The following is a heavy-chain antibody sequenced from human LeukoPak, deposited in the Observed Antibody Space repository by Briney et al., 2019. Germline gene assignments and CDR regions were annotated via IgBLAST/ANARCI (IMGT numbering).Heavy chain of an antibody. D-gene: IGHD1-26*01. Sequence: GGSLRLSCAASGFTFSSIAMSWVRQAPDKGLEWLSTISGSGGGTYYADSVKGRFTISRDDSKNTLYLQMNSLRADDTAVYYCAKDLGRYRNNFFDYWGQGNLVTVSS. CDR3: AKDLGRYRNNFFDY. CDR2: ISGSGGGT. CDR1: GFTFSSIA. V-gene: IGHV3-23*01. J-gene: IGHJ4*02.